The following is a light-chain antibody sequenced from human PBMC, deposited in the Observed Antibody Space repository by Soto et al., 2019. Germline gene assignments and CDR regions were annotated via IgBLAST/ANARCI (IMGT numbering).Light chain of an antibody. CDR3: QTYDSSLSVWL. Sequence: QSVLTQPASVSGSPGQSITISCTGTSSDVGGFAYVSWYQQHPGKAPKLMIYEVSSRPSGVPDRFSVSKSGTSASLAITGLQAEDEADYYCQTYDSSLSVWLFGGGTKLTVL. V-gene: IGLV2-14*01. CDR2: EVS. J-gene: IGLJ3*02. CDR1: SSDVGGFAY.